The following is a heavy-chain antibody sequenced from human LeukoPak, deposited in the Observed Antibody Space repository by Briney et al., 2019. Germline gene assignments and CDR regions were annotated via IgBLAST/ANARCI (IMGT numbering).Heavy chain of an antibody. J-gene: IGHJ4*02. Sequence: GGSLRLSCAASGFSISSYWMSWVRQAPGKGLEGVANIKEDGSGKYHVDSVKGRFTISRDNAKNSLYLEMNSLRAEDTAVYYCATPPRRSTSSNYWGQGTLVTVSS. CDR1: GFSISSYW. V-gene: IGHV3-7*01. CDR2: IKEDGSGK. CDR3: ATPPRRSTSSNY. D-gene: IGHD2-2*01.